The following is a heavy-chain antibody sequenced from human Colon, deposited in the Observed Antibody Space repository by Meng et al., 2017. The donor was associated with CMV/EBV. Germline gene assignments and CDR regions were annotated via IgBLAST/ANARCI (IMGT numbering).Heavy chain of an antibody. J-gene: IGHJ6*02. CDR3: TRDPGYCSSTSCYTPNYYYGMDV. V-gene: IGHV3-15*01. CDR2: IKTKTDGGTT. Sequence: GESLKISCTTSGFTFSNAWMSWVRQAPGKGLEWVGHIKTKTDGGTTDYAAPVKGRFTISRDDSKNTLYLQMNSLKTEDTAVYYCTRDPGYCSSTSCYTPNYYYGMDVWGQGTTVTVSS. CDR1: GFTFSNAW. D-gene: IGHD2-2*02.